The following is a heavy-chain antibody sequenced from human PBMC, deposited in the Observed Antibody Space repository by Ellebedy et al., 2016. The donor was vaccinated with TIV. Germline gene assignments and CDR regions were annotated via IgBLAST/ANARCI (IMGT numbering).Heavy chain of an antibody. V-gene: IGHV3-23*01. J-gene: IGHJ3*01. CDR2: ITYNGGTT. Sequence: GGSLRLSCAASRFTFSNYAMTWVRQAPGRGLDWVSSITYNGGTTYYADSVKGRFTISRDNSKNTLYLQMNSLRDEDTAVYYCGKDRMQRDTGPDAIDFWGQGTVVTVSS. CDR3: GKDRMQRDTGPDAIDF. CDR1: RFTFSNYA. D-gene: IGHD2-8*02.